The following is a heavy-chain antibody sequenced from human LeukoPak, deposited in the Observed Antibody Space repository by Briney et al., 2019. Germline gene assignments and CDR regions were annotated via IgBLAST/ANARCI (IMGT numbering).Heavy chain of an antibody. Sequence: SETLSLTCAVYGGSFSGYYWSWIRQPPGKGLEWIGYIYYSGSTNYNPSLKSRVTISVDTSKNQFSLKLSSVTAADTAVYYCARGSILGYCSSTSCYKGLRRHNWFDPWGQGTLVTVSS. CDR2: IYYSGST. CDR3: ARGSILGYCSSTSCYKGLRRHNWFDP. D-gene: IGHD2-2*02. CDR1: GGSFSGYY. V-gene: IGHV4-34*01. J-gene: IGHJ5*02.